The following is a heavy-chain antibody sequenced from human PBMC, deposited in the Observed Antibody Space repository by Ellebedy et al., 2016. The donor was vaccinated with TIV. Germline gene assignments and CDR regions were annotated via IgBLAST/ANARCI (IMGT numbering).Heavy chain of an antibody. CDR3: ASRGYTYGYYLDY. Sequence: GGSLRLXCKASGYTFTTYAIAWVRQMPGKGLEWMGIIYPADSDTIYSPSFQGQVTISVDKSINTAYLQWNSLKASDTAMYYCASRGYTYGYYLDYWGQGSLFTLSS. D-gene: IGHD5-18*01. V-gene: IGHV5-51*01. J-gene: IGHJ4*02. CDR2: IYPADSDT. CDR1: GYTFTTYA.